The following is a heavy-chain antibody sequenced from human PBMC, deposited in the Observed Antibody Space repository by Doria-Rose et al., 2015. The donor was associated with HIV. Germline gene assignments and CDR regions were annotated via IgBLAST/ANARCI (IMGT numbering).Heavy chain of an antibody. Sequence: VQLVQSGGGLVQPGRSLRLSCVGSGFSFESYAMHWVRLAPGKGLEWVAGISRDSGAKVNADSVECRFTSSRDNAKTSVYLEMRSLRPEDTAFYYCAKAPTIGPKYYFYMDVWGKGPSVTVSS. CDR3: AKAPTIGPKYYFYMDV. CDR1: GFSFESYA. J-gene: IGHJ6*03. D-gene: IGHD2-2*01. V-gene: IGHV3-9*01. CDR2: ISRDSGAK.